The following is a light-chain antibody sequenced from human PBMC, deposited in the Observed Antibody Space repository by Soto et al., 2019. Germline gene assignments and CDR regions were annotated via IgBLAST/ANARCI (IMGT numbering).Light chain of an antibody. CDR2: DCF. Sequence: DIQMTQSPSTVSASVGDRITITCRASQSINTWLAWYRQRPGEAPQLLIYDCFTLAMGVPSRFSGSESGTDFTLSNRKLQPDDFATFYCQQYQTYSRTFGQGTKV. J-gene: IGKJ1*01. V-gene: IGKV1-5*01. CDR3: QQYQTYSRT. CDR1: QSINTW.